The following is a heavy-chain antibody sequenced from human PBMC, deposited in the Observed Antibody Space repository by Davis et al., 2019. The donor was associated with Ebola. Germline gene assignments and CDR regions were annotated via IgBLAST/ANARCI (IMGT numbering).Heavy chain of an antibody. J-gene: IGHJ4*02. Sequence: GESLKISCAASGFTFSNYWMSWVRQAPGKGLEWVANIKQGGSEKFYADSVKGRFTISRDSAKNSVYLQMNSLRAEDTAMYFCARDAFGQRYFDYWGQGTLVTVSS. CDR3: ARDAFGQRYFDY. CDR1: GFTFSNYW. V-gene: IGHV3-7*01. CDR2: IKQGGSEK. D-gene: IGHD6-25*01.